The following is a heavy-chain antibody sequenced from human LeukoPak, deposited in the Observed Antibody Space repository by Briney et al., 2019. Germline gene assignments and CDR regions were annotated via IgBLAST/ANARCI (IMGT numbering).Heavy chain of an antibody. CDR2: INHSGST. J-gene: IGHJ3*02. Sequence: SETLSLTCTVSGGSISSYYWSWIRQPPGKGLEWIGEINHSGSTNYNPSLKSRVTISVDTSKNQFSLKLSSVTAADTAVYYCARRLLRYFDWSQKGALPPRNAFDIWGQGTMVTVSS. CDR3: ARRLLRYFDWSQKGALPPRNAFDI. V-gene: IGHV4-34*01. D-gene: IGHD3-9*01. CDR1: GGSISSYY.